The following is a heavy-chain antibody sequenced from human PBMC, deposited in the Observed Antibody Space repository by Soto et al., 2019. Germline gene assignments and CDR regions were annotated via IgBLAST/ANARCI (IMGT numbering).Heavy chain of an antibody. J-gene: IGHJ6*02. CDR2: IIPIFGTA. D-gene: IGHD3-22*01. Sequence: SVKVSCKASGGTFSSYAISWVRQAPGQGLEWMGGIIPIFGTANYAQKFQGRVTITADESTSTAYMELSSLRSEDTAVYYCAREAVVVVITDDQSTSPRYYYYYGMDVWGQGTTVTVSS. CDR1: GGTFSSYA. V-gene: IGHV1-69*13. CDR3: AREAVVVVITDDQSTSPRYYYYYGMDV.